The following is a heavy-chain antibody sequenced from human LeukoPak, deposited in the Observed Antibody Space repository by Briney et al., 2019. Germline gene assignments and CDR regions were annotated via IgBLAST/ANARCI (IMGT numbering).Heavy chain of an antibody. Sequence: ASVKVSCKASGYTFTSYDINWVRQATGQGLEWMGWMNPNSGNTGYAQKFQGRVTITTDTSTSTAYMELRSLRSDDTAVYYCARDLGGRPYWGQGTLVTVSS. D-gene: IGHD3-16*01. CDR2: MNPNSGNT. CDR1: GYTFTSYD. J-gene: IGHJ4*02. CDR3: ARDLGGRPY. V-gene: IGHV1-8*03.